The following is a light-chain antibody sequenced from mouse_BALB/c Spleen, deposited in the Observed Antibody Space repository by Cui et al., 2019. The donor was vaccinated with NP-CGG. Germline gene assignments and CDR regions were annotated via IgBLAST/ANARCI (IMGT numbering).Light chain of an antibody. CDR3: ALWYSNHWV. CDR2: GTN. Sequence: QTVVTHESALTTSPGETVTLTCRPSTEAVTTSHYANWVQEKPDQLFTGLIGGTNNRAPGVPARFSGSLIGDKAALTITGAQTEDEAIYFCALWYSNHWVFGGGTKLTVL. J-gene: IGLJ1*01. V-gene: IGLV1*01. CDR1: TEAVTTSHY.